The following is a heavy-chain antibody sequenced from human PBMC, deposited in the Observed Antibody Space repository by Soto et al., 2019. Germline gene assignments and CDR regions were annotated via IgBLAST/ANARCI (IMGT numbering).Heavy chain of an antibody. Sequence: SETLSLTCTVSGGSISSGGYYWSWIRQHPGKGLEWIGYIYYSGSTYYNPSLKSRVTISVDTSKNQFSLKLSSVTAADTAVYYCACMREGSSGYYWVPVYVLDYWGQGTLVNVSS. V-gene: IGHV4-31*03. D-gene: IGHD3-22*01. CDR1: GGSISSGGYY. CDR3: ACMREGSSGYYWVPVYVLDY. J-gene: IGHJ4*02. CDR2: IYYSGST.